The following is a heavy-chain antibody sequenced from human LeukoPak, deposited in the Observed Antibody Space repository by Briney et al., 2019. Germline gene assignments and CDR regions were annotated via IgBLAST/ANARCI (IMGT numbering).Heavy chain of an antibody. CDR1: GGSISSGDYY. J-gene: IGHJ6*02. D-gene: IGHD2-2*01. Sequence: PSETLSLTCTVSGGSISSGDYYWTWIRQPPGKGLEWIGNIYYSGSTYYNPSLKSRVTISVDTSKNQFSLKLSSVTAADMAMYYCARGEEGYCSSTSCGRYGMDVWGQGTTVTVSS. CDR2: IYYSGST. V-gene: IGHV4-30-4*01. CDR3: ARGEEGYCSSTSCGRYGMDV.